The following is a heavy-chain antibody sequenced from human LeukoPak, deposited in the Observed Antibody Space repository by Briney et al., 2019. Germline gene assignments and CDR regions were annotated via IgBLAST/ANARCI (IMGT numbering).Heavy chain of an antibody. D-gene: IGHD3-22*01. Sequence: SETLSLTCTVSGVSISSSNSYWGWIRQPPGKGLEWIGSIYYSGSTYYNPSLKSRVTISVDTSKNQFSLKLSSVTAADAAVYYCARGTTGGYDSSGPPDAFDIWGQGTMVTVSS. CDR2: IYYSGST. CDR3: ARGTTGGYDSSGPPDAFDI. CDR1: GVSISSSNSY. J-gene: IGHJ3*02. V-gene: IGHV4-39*01.